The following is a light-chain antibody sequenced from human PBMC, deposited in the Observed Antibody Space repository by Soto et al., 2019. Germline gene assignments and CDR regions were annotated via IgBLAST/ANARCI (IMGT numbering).Light chain of an antibody. CDR2: GAS. CDR3: QQYGSSPRT. Sequence: EIVLTQSPGTLSLSPGERATLSCRASQSVSSSYLAWYQQKPGQAPRLLIYGASSRATGIPDRFSGSGSGTDFTLTISRLEPEDFAVYYCQQYGSSPRTFSQGTEVDSK. V-gene: IGKV3-20*01. J-gene: IGKJ1*01. CDR1: QSVSSSY.